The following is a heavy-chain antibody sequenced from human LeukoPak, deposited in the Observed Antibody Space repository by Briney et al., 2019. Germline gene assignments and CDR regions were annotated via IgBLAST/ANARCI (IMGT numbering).Heavy chain of an antibody. CDR1: GFTFDDYG. D-gene: IGHD1-20*01. CDR3: ARVNWNDVGSFDY. J-gene: IGHJ4*02. CDR2: INWNGGST. V-gene: IGHV3-20*04. Sequence: GGSLRLSCAASGFTFDDYGMSWVRQAPGKGLEWVSGINWNGGSTGYADSVKGRFTISRDNAKNSLYLQMNSLRDEDTGVYYCARVNWNDVGSFDYWGQGTLVTVSS.